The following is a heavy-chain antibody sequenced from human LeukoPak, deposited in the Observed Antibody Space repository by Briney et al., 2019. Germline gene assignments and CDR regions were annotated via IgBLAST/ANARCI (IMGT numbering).Heavy chain of an antibody. J-gene: IGHJ3*02. CDR3: ARDSPPMVRGLIDI. D-gene: IGHD3-10*01. Sequence: TXXVSGXSISSSSYYWGWLRQPPGXXLXWIGSIYYSGSTYYNPSLKSRVTISVDTSKNQFSLKLSSVTAADTAVYYCARDSPPMVRGLIDIWGQGTMVTVSS. CDR1: GXSISSSSYY. V-gene: IGHV4-39*07. CDR2: IYYSGST.